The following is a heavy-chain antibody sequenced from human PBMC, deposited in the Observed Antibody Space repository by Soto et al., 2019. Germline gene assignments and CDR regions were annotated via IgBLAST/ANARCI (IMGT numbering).Heavy chain of an antibody. D-gene: IGHD6-6*01. J-gene: IGHJ5*02. CDR1: GFSFSSSV. CDR2: ISHDGSSQ. Sequence: PGGSLRLSCAASGFSFSSSVMHWVRQAPGKGLEWVAAISHDGSSQNYVDSVRGRFSISRDNSKNTLFLQMNSLRPEDTAVYFCAKWGVAALVPNWFDPWGPGTLVTVSS. CDR3: AKWGVAALVPNWFDP. V-gene: IGHV3-30*18.